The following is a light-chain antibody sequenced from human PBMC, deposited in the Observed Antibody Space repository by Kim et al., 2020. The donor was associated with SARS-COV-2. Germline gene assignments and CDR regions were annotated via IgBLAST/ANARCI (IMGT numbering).Light chain of an antibody. CDR3: QVWDTNSDHVV. CDR1: NIGSKS. CDR2: DDS. J-gene: IGLJ2*01. Sequence: APGKTARSTCGGNNIGSKSVYGYQQKSGQAPVLVVFDDSDRPSGIPERFSGSRSGNTATLTVIRVEAGDEADYYCQVWDTNSDHVVFGGGTQLTVL. V-gene: IGLV3-21*03.